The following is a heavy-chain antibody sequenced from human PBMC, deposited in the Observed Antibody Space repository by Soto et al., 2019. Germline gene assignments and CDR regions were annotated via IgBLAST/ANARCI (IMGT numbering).Heavy chain of an antibody. CDR3: ARGGAWTPEGLGY. V-gene: IGHV3-30*14. J-gene: IGHJ4*02. CDR1: GFTFSSFA. D-gene: IGHD2-15*01. CDR2: ISSDVVNY. Sequence: PGGSLRLSCAASGFTFSSFAMHWVRQAPGKGLEWLAVISSDVVNYYYAESVKGRFTISRDNSKNTLYLQMNSLRNEDTAVSYCARGGAWTPEGLGYWGQGTLVTVSS.